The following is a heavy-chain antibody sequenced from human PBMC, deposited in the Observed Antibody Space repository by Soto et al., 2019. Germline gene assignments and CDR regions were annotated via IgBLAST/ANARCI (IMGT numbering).Heavy chain of an antibody. D-gene: IGHD3-22*01. J-gene: IGHJ4*02. CDR1: GGSISSGGYY. Sequence: QVQLQESGPGLVKPSQTLSLTRTVSGGSISSGGYYWSWIRHHPGKGLEWIGYIYYSGSTYYNPSLKSRVTISVDTSKNQFSLKLSSVTAADTAVYYCARVQGASYYYDSSGYYFFDYWGQGTLVTVAS. CDR3: ARVQGASYYYDSSGYYFFDY. CDR2: IYYSGST. V-gene: IGHV4-31*03.